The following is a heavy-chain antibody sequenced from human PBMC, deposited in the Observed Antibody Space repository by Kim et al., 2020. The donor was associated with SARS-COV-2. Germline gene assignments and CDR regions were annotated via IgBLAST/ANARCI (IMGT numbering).Heavy chain of an antibody. J-gene: IGHJ6*02. V-gene: IGHV3-43*02. D-gene: IGHD6-19*01. CDR1: GFTFDDYA. CDR3: AKDGIGSGWYGFRNPWAGGVGYYYYYGMDV. Sequence: GGSLRLSCAASGFTFDDYAMHWVRQAPGKGLEWVSLISGDGGSTYYADSVKGRFTISRDNSKNSLYLQMNSLRTEDTALYYCAKDGIGSGWYGFRNPWAGGVGYYYYYGMDVWGQGTTVTVSS. CDR2: ISGDGGST.